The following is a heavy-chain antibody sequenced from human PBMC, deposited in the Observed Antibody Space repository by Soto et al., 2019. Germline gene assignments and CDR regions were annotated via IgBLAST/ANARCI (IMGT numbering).Heavy chain of an antibody. J-gene: IGHJ3*02. D-gene: IGHD3-16*02. V-gene: IGHV1-3*01. CDR2: INAGNGNT. Sequence: ASVKVSCKASGYTFTSYARHWVRQAPGQRLEWMGWINAGNGNTKYSQKFQGRVTITRDTSASTAYMELSSLRSEDTAVYYCARGGEYDYIWGSYRPDDAFDIWGQGTMVTVSS. CDR1: GYTFTSYA. CDR3: ARGGEYDYIWGSYRPDDAFDI.